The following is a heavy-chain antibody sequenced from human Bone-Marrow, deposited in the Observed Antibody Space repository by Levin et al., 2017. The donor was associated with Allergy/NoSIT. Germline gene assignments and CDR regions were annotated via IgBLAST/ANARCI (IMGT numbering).Heavy chain of an antibody. CDR1: GFTFGDYA. D-gene: IGHD1-26*01. CDR3: TRVFSGVNTVYFDY. V-gene: IGHV3-49*04. J-gene: IGHJ4*02. CDR2: IRSKAYGGTT. Sequence: GESLKISCTASGFTFGDYAMSWVRQAPGKGLEWVGFIRSKAYGGTTEYAASVKGRFTISRDDSKSIAYLQMNSLKTEDTAVYYCTRVFSGVNTVYFDYWGQGTLVTVSS.